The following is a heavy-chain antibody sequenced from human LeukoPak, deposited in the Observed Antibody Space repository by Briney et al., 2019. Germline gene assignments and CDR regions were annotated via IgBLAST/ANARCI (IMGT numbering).Heavy chain of an antibody. J-gene: IGHJ4*02. V-gene: IGHV4-61*08. Sequence: SETLSLTCTVSGASINSGAYSWGWIRQPPGKGLEWIGYIYYSGSTNYNPSLKSRVTISVDTSKNQFSLKLSSVTAADTAVYYCARTKMATHYFDYWGQGTLVTVSS. CDR1: GASINSGAYS. CDR2: IYYSGST. D-gene: IGHD5-24*01. CDR3: ARTKMATHYFDY.